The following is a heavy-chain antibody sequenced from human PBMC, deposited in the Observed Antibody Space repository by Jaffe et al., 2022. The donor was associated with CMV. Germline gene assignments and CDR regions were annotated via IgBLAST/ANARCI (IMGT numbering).Heavy chain of an antibody. D-gene: IGHD3-22*01. Sequence: DVQLVETGGGLIQPGGSLRLSCAASGFTVSSNYMSWVRQAPGKGLEWVSVIYTDGSTYYADSVKGRFTISRDNSNNTMYLQMNSLRADDTAVYYCARVMWVGYSSGRAFDIWGQGTMVTVSS. CDR2: IYTDGST. V-gene: IGHV3-53*02. CDR3: ARVMWVGYSSGRAFDI. J-gene: IGHJ3*02. CDR1: GFTVSSNY.